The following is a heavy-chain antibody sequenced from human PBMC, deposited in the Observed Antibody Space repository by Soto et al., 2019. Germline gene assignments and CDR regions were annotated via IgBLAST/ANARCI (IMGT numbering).Heavy chain of an antibody. D-gene: IGHD1-20*01. J-gene: IGHJ6*02. CDR3: ARYVYIRTIGYYYYGMDV. Sequence: SETLSLTCTVSGGSISSYYWGWIRQPPGKGLEWIGYIYYSGSTNYNPSLKSRVTISVDTSKNQFSLKLSSVTAADTAVYYCARYVYIRTIGYYYYGMDVWGQGTTVTVSS. CDR2: IYYSGST. V-gene: IGHV4-59*01. CDR1: GGSISSYY.